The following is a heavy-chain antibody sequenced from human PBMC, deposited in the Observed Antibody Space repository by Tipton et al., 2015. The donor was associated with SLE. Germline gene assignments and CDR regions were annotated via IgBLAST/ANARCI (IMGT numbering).Heavy chain of an antibody. V-gene: IGHV4-34*01. J-gene: IGHJ5*02. CDR3: ASLGVPAVGNRFDP. CDR1: AGSFSDYY. CDR2: INHSGST. Sequence: LRLSCAVYAGSFSDYYWSWIRQPPGKGLEWIGEINHSGSTNYNPSLKSRVTISVDTSKKQFSLKLSSVTAADTAMYYCASLGVPAVGNRFDPWGQGTLVTVSS. D-gene: IGHD6-13*01.